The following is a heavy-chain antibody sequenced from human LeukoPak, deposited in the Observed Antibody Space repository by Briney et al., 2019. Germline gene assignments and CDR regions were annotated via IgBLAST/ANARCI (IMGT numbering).Heavy chain of an antibody. D-gene: IGHD3-16*01. V-gene: IGHV1-18*01. Sequence: DSVKVSCKTSDYTFTSYGITWVRQAPGQGLEWMGWISTYNGKTNYVDKFQGRVTMTTDTFTRTVYMHLRSLRSHDTALYYCARGPYYGDLNPDYFDYWGQGTLVTVSS. CDR3: ARGPYYGDLNPDYFDY. J-gene: IGHJ4*02. CDR2: ISTYNGKT. CDR1: DYTFTSYG.